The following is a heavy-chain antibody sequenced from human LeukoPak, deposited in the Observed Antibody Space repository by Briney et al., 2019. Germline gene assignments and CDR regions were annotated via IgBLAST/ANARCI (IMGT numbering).Heavy chain of an antibody. CDR1: GYTFTSYG. Sequence: ASVKVSCKASGYTFTSYGISWVRQAPGQGLEWMGWISAYNGNTNYAQKLQGRVTMTTDTSTSTAYMELRSLRSEDTAVYYCARDHPATRAGYSSHYGMDVWGQGTTVTVSS. D-gene: IGHD6-13*01. J-gene: IGHJ6*02. CDR2: ISAYNGNT. CDR3: ARDHPATRAGYSSHYGMDV. V-gene: IGHV1-18*01.